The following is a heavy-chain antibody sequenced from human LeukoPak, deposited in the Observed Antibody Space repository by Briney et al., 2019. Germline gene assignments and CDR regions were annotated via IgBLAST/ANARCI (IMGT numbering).Heavy chain of an antibody. D-gene: IGHD3-10*01. V-gene: IGHV4-39*07. CDR2: IYTSGST. Sequence: PSETLSLTCTVSGGSISSSSYYWGWIRQPPGKGLEWIGRIYTSGSTNYNPSLKSRVTISVDTSKNQFSLKLSSVTAADTAVYYCAREWFGALYYYYMDVWGKGTTVTISS. CDR3: AREWFGALYYYYMDV. J-gene: IGHJ6*03. CDR1: GGSISSSSYY.